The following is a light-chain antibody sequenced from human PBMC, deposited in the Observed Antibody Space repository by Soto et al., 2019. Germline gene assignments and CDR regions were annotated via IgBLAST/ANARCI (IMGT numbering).Light chain of an antibody. Sequence: EIVLTQSPATLSLSPGERATLSCRASQSVSSYLAWYQQKPGQAPRLLIYDASNRATGIPARFSGSGSGTDFTLTISSLEPEEFAVYYCQQRSNWPLTFGGGTKVEL. CDR2: DAS. J-gene: IGKJ4*01. CDR3: QQRSNWPLT. CDR1: QSVSSY. V-gene: IGKV3-11*01.